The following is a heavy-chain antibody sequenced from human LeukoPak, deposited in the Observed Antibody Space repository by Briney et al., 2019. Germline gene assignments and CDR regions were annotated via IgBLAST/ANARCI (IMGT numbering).Heavy chain of an antibody. CDR3: ARGRPYYGSGSYYPGWWFDP. D-gene: IGHD3-10*01. CDR2: IIPIFGTA. Sequence: SVTVSCKASGGTFSSYAISWVRQAPGQGLEWMGGIIPIFGTANYAQKFQGRVTITADESTSTAYMELSSLRSEDTAVYYCARGRPYYGSGSYYPGWWFDPWGQGTLVTVSS. J-gene: IGHJ5*02. V-gene: IGHV1-69*13. CDR1: GGTFSSYA.